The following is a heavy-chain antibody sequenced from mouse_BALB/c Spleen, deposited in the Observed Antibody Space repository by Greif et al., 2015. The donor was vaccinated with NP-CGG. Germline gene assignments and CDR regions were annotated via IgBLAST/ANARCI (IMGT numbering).Heavy chain of an antibody. V-gene: IGHV2-9*02. D-gene: IGHD1-1*01. CDR1: GFSLTSYG. CDR2: IWAGGST. J-gene: IGHJ4*01. CDR3: ARDNYPYAMDY. Sequence: VMLVESGPGLVAPSQSLSITCTVSGFSLTSYGVHWVRQPPGKGLEWLGVIWAGGSTNYNSALMSRLSISKDSSKSQVFLKMNSLQTDDTAMYYCARDNYPYAMDYWGQGTSVTVSS.